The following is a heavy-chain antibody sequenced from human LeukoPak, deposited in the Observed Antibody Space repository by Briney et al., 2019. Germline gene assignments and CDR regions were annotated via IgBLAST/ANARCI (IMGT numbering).Heavy chain of an antibody. D-gene: IGHD6-19*01. Sequence: SETLSLTCTVSGGSVSSGSYYWRWIRQPPGTGLEWIGYIYYSGSTNYNPSLKSRVTISVDTSKNQFSLKLSSVTAADTAVYYCAREAVAGDNWFDPWGQGTLVTVSS. CDR2: IYYSGST. CDR3: AREAVAGDNWFDP. CDR1: GGSVSSGSYY. J-gene: IGHJ5*02. V-gene: IGHV4-61*01.